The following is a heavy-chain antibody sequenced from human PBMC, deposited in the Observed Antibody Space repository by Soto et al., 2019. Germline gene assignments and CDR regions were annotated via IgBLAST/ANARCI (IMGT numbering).Heavy chain of an antibody. J-gene: IGHJ6*02. Sequence: QVQLVQSGAEVKKPGSSVKVSCKASGGTFSRYSITWVRQAPGHGLEWIGRIIPIFGIASYAQKFQGRVTITADESTRTAYMELSSLRSDDTAVYYCAIEDRDRETGLVPAAIDGMDVWGQGTTVTVSS. CDR3: AIEDRDRETGLVPAAIDGMDV. CDR2: IIPIFGIA. D-gene: IGHD2-2*01. V-gene: IGHV1-69*08. CDR1: GGTFSRYS.